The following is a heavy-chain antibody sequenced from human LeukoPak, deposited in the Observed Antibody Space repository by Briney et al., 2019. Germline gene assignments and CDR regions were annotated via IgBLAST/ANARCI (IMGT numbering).Heavy chain of an antibody. J-gene: IGHJ4*02. Sequence: PGGSLRLSCAASGFTFSTYWMSWVRQAPGKGLEWVANIKQDGSEKYYVDSVKGRFTISRDNAKNSLYLQMNSLRAEDTAVYYCARDGEWELPGIDYWGQGTLVTVSS. CDR1: GFTFSTYW. D-gene: IGHD1-26*01. CDR3: ARDGEWELPGIDY. CDR2: IKQDGSEK. V-gene: IGHV3-7*01.